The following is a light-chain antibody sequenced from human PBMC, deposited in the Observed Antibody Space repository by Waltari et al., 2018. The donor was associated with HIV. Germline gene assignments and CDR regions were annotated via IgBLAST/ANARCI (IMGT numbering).Light chain of an antibody. Sequence: EIVLTQSPGTLSLSPGERATLSCRASQSVSSSYLAWYQQKPGQAPRLLISGASSRATGIPDRFSGSGSGTDFTLTISRLEPEDFAVYYCQQYGRSPPTFGQGTEVEIK. V-gene: IGKV3-20*01. CDR1: QSVSSSY. J-gene: IGKJ1*01. CDR3: QQYGRSPPT. CDR2: GAS.